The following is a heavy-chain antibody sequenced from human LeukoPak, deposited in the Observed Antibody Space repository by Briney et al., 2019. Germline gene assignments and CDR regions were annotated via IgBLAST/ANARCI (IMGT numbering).Heavy chain of an antibody. V-gene: IGHV1-2*02. J-gene: IGHJ5*02. CDR1: GYRFTGYY. CDR2: INPNSGGT. CDR3: VRDDVSP. Sequence: ASVKVSCKTSGYRFTGYYVHWVRQAPGQGLEWMGWINPNSGGTNYAQNFQGRVTMTRDTSISTAYMELSRLRSDDTAVYYCVRDDVSPWGQGTLVTVSS.